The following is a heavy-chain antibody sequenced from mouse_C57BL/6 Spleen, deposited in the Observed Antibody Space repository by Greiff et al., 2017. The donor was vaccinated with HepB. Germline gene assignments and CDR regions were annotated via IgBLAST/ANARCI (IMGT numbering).Heavy chain of an antibody. V-gene: IGHV1-19*01. D-gene: IGHD2-10*02. CDR1: GYTFTDYY. Sequence: EVQLQQSGPVLVKPGASVKMSCKASGYTFTDYYMNWVKQSPGKSLEWIGVINPYNGDTSYNQKFKGKATLTVDKSSSTAYMELNSLTSEDSAVYDCARGRVWDLYFDYWGQGTTLTVSS. CDR3: ARGRVWDLYFDY. CDR2: INPYNGDT. J-gene: IGHJ2*01.